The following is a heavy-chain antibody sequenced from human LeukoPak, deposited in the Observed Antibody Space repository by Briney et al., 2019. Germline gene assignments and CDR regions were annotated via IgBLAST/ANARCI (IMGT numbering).Heavy chain of an antibody. Sequence: SETLSLTCTVSGGSISSYSWSWIRQPPGKGLEWIGYIYYSGSTNYNPSLKSRVTISVDTSKNQFSLKLSSVTAADTAVYYCARHKDYYYSYMDVWGKGTTVTVSS. J-gene: IGHJ6*03. CDR2: IYYSGST. V-gene: IGHV4-59*08. CDR1: GGSISSYS. CDR3: ARHKDYYYSYMDV.